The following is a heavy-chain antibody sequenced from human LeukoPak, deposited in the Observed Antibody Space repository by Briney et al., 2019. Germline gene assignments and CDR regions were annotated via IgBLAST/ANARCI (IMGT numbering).Heavy chain of an antibody. D-gene: IGHD5-24*01. CDR1: GGSISSSSYY. J-gene: IGHJ4*02. V-gene: IGHV4-39*01. CDR3: ARFSVEMATIGSSYFDY. Sequence: SSETLSLTCTVSGGSISSSSYYWGWIRQPPGKGLEWIGSIYYSGSTYYNPSLKSRVTISVDTSKNQFSLKLSSVTAADTAVYYCARFSVEMATIGSSYFDYWGQGTLVTVSS. CDR2: IYYSGST.